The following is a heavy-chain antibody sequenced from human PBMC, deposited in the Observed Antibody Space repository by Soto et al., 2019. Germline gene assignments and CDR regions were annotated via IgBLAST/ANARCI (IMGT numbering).Heavy chain of an antibody. V-gene: IGHV4-34*01. CDR3: ARGXTGVVVAATAGWFDP. Sequence: LSGTPALTCAVYGGSFSGYYWGWIRQPPGKGLEWIGEINHSGSTNYNPSLKSRVTISVDTSKNQFSLKLSSVTAADTAVYYCARGXTGVVVAATAGWFDP. CDR1: GGSFSGYY. CDR2: INHSGST. D-gene: IGHD2-15*01. J-gene: IGHJ5*02.